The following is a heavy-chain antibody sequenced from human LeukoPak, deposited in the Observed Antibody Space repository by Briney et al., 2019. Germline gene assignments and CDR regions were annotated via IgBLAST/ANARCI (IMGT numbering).Heavy chain of an antibody. Sequence: PGGSLRLSCAASGFTFSGYAMSWVRQAPGKGLVWVSRINSDGSTTNYADSVQGRFSISRDNAKNTLYLQMNSLRAEDTAVYYCARGSSGYSTTWGQGTLVTVSS. V-gene: IGHV3-74*01. CDR2: INSDGSTT. CDR3: ARGSSGYSTT. D-gene: IGHD6-13*01. J-gene: IGHJ5*02. CDR1: GFTFSGYA.